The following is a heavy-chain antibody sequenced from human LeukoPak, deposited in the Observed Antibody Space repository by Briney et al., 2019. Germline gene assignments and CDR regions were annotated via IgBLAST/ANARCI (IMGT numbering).Heavy chain of an antibody. V-gene: IGHV4-59*01. CDR3: ARSYDRRGYFYCGVDV. CDR2: IYYSGGA. D-gene: IGHD3-16*01. CDR1: DGSISTYY. J-gene: IGHJ6*02. Sequence: SETLSLTCTVSDGSISTYYWTWIRQPPGKGLEWIGYIYYSGGADYNPSLKSRVTISVDTSKNQFSLKLTSVTTADTAVYFCARSYDRRGYFYCGVDVWGQGTTVTVSS.